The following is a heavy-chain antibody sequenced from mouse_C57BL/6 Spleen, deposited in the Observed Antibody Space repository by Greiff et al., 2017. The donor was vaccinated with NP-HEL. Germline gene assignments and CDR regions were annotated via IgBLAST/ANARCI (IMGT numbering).Heavy chain of an antibody. CDR1: GFNIKDDY. V-gene: IGHV14-4*01. J-gene: IGHJ2*01. Sequence: VQLKESGAELVRPGASVKLSCTASGFNIKDDYMHWVKQRPEQGLEWIGWIDPENGDTEYASKFQGKATITADTSSNTAYLQLSSRTSADTAVYYCTRVYGSGDYWGQGTTLTDSS. CDR2: IDPENGDT. CDR3: TRVYGSGDY. D-gene: IGHD1-1*01.